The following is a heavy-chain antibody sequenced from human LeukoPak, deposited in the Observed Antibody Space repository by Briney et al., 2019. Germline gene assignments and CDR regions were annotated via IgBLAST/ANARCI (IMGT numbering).Heavy chain of an antibody. V-gene: IGHV4-59*01. CDR1: GGSISGYF. CDR2: IYHSVSA. J-gene: IGHJ6*02. D-gene: IGHD2-21*02. Sequence: PSETLFLTCAVSGGSISGYFWSWIRQPPGKGLEWIGSIYHSVSANYNPSLKSRVTISVDTSQNQCSLRLSSVTAADTAVYYCARGGDPHYGMDVWGQGTTVTVSS. CDR3: ARGGDPHYGMDV.